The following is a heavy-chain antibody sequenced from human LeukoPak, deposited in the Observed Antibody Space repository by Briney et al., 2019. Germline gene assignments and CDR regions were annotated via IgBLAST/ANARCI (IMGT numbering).Heavy chain of an antibody. CDR1: GFTLSDYW. CDR3: VRDGWGRTPYDS. J-gene: IGHJ4*02. CDR2: ISPDGRNI. Sequence: GGSLRLSCAASGFTLSDYWTNWVRQVPGKGPVWVSHISPDGRNIAYADSVKGRFTISRDSAKNTLYLQMNSLRVGDTAVYYCVRDGWGRTPYDSWGQGTLVTVSS. D-gene: IGHD4-23*01. V-gene: IGHV3-74*01.